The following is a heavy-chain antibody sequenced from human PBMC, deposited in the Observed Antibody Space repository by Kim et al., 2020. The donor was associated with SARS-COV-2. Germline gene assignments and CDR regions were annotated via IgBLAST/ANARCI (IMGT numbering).Heavy chain of an antibody. CDR3: ARAHDYGDYGWFDP. D-gene: IGHD4-17*01. V-gene: IGHV4-4*07. Sequence: NPSLKSRVTMAVDTSKNQFSLKLSSVTAADTAVYYCARAHDYGDYGWFDPWGQGTLVTVSS. J-gene: IGHJ5*02.